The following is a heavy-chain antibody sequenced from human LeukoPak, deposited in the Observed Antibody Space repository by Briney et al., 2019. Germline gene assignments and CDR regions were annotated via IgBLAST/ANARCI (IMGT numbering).Heavy chain of an antibody. Sequence: ASVKVSCKASGYTFTVYYIYWVRQAPGQGLEWMGWINPNSGVTNYAQSFQGRVTMTRDTSISATYMELSRLRSDDTAVYYCARDQGDYYFDYWGQGTLVTVSS. CDR3: ARDQGDYYFDY. D-gene: IGHD2-21*02. CDR1: GYTFTVYY. CDR2: INPNSGVT. J-gene: IGHJ4*02. V-gene: IGHV1-2*02.